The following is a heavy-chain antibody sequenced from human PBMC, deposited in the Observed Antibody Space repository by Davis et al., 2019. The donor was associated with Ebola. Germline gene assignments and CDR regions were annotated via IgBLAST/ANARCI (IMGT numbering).Heavy chain of an antibody. Sequence: PGGSLRLSCTVSGASITSGVHYWGWIRQPPGQGLEWIASLYFSGSTYYNPSLKSRVTISVDTSKNQISLELTSVTAADTAVYYCARNSSGFGHFDSWGQGTQVTVSS. J-gene: IGHJ4*02. V-gene: IGHV4-39*07. CDR3: ARNSSGFGHFDS. D-gene: IGHD3-22*01. CDR2: LYFSGST. CDR1: GASITSGVHY.